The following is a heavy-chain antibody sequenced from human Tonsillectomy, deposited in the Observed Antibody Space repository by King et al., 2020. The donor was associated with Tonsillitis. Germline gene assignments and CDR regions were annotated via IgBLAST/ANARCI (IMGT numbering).Heavy chain of an antibody. CDR1: GNTFRSYA. Sequence: QLVQSGAEVKKPGSSVEVSCKASGNTFRSYAISWVRLAPGQGLEWMGRMIPILGIANYAQKFQGRVTITADKSTSTAYMELRSLRSEDTAVYYCARSSSDSGAVDYWGQGTLVTVSS. CDR2: MIPILGIA. CDR3: ARSSSDSGAVDY. V-gene: IGHV1-69*09. D-gene: IGHD1-26*01. J-gene: IGHJ4*02.